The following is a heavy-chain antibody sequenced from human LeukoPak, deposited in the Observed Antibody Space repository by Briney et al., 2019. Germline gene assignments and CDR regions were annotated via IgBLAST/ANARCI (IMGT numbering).Heavy chain of an antibody. J-gene: IGHJ4*02. D-gene: IGHD1-26*01. Sequence: SETLSLTCTVSGDSISSYYWSRIRQPPGKGLEWIGYIFDSENSKYNPSLESRVIISVDTSKDQLSLKLTSVTTADTAVYYCARFSSQLLKTRGFDSWGQGTLVTVFS. CDR2: IFDSENS. CDR3: ARFSSQLLKTRGFDS. CDR1: GDSISSYY. V-gene: IGHV4-59*01.